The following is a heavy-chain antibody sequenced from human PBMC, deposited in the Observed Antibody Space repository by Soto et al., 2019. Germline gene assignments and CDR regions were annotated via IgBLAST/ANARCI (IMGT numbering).Heavy chain of an antibody. CDR2: VIPTLATA. CDR1: GGPFNNHA. J-gene: IGHJ3*02. D-gene: IGHD4-17*01. CDR3: ASDYGEIDALEI. V-gene: IGHV1-69*01. Sequence: QVQLVQSGAEVKKPGSSVKVSCKTSGGPFNNHAINWVRQAPGQGLEWVGLVIPTLATADYAQKIQGRVTMPAAECTNTAYVELRSLRSQDTGFYFCASDYGEIDALEIWGQGTLVTVSS.